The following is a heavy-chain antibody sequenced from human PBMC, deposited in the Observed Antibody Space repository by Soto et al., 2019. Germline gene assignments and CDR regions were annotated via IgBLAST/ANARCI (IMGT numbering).Heavy chain of an antibody. CDR1: GGSISSYY. Sequence: SETLSLTCTVSGGSISSYYWSWIRQPPGKGLEWIGYIYYSGSTNYNPSLKSRVTISVDTSKNQFSLKLSSVTAADTAVYYCARHYADGEQLVDYYYYYYYMDVWGKGTTVTVSS. D-gene: IGHD6-6*01. CDR2: IYYSGST. CDR3: ARHYADGEQLVDYYYYYYYMDV. V-gene: IGHV4-59*08. J-gene: IGHJ6*03.